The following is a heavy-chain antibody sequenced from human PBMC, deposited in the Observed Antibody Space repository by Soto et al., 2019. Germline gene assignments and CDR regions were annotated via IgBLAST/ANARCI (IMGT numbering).Heavy chain of an antibody. J-gene: IGHJ5*02. CDR2: IYYSGTS. D-gene: IGHD2-2*01. CDR3: ARLHCDSPNCVPLDP. Sequence: QLQLQESGPGLVKTSETLSLTCTVSGGSISDDTYYWGWIRQPPGKGLEWIGSIYYSGTSSYNPSLKSRVTMSVDTSKKQLSLRLSSVTAADTAVYYCARLHCDSPNCVPLDPWGQGTLDIVSS. CDR1: GGSISDDTYY. V-gene: IGHV4-39*01.